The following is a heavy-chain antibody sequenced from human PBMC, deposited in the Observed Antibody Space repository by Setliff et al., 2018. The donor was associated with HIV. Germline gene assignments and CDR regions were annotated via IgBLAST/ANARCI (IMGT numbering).Heavy chain of an antibody. CDR3: ARVLHCGGDCYTDAFDI. J-gene: IGHJ3*02. CDR2: ISVHNGNT. Sequence: ASVKVSCKASGYTFTTYGINWVRQAPGQGLEWMGWISVHNGNTNFAQNVPGRVTMTTDTSTSTAYMEVRSLRSDDTAVYYCARVLHCGGDCYTDAFDIWGQGTMVTVSS. V-gene: IGHV1-18*01. CDR1: GYTFTTYG. D-gene: IGHD2-21*01.